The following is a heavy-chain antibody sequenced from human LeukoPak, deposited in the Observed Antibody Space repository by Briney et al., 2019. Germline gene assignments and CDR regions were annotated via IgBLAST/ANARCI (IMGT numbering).Heavy chain of an antibody. CDR3: ARGFRGDNFDY. J-gene: IGHJ4*02. D-gene: IGHD7-27*01. CDR2: ISGSISYSDT. Sequence: SETLSLTCSVSGGSIRSSFYWGWIRQPPGKGLEWIASISGSISYSDTYYNPSLKSRVTISVDTSKNQFSLKLSSVTAADTAVYFCARGFRGDNFDYWGQGTLVTVSS. V-gene: IGHV4-38-2*02. CDR1: GGSIRSSFY.